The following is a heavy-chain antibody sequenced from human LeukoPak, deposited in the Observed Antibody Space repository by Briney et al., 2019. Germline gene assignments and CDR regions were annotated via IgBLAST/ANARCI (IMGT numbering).Heavy chain of an antibody. D-gene: IGHD5-12*01. J-gene: IGHJ3*02. Sequence: ASVKVSCKASGYTFTGYYIYWVRQAPGQGLEWVGWINPNSGGTSYAQKFQGRVTMTRDTSISTAYMELSRLRSDDTAVYYCASGSGYELGGAFDIWGQGTMVTVSS. V-gene: IGHV1-2*02. CDR1: GYTFTGYY. CDR2: INPNSGGT. CDR3: ASGSGYELGGAFDI.